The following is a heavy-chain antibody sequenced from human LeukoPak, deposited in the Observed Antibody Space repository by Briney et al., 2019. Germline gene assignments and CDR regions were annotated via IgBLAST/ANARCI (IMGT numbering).Heavy chain of an antibody. V-gene: IGHV3-73*01. J-gene: IGHJ4*02. CDR1: GFTFSASA. Sequence: PGGSLRLSCAASGFTFSASAMYWVRQASGKGLEWVGRIRNKANSYATTYAASVNGRFTISRDDSKNTAYLQMSSLKIEDTAVYYCASSVLTTLGVISDYWGQGTLVTVSS. D-gene: IGHD3-3*01. CDR2: IRNKANSYAT. CDR3: ASSVLTTLGVISDY.